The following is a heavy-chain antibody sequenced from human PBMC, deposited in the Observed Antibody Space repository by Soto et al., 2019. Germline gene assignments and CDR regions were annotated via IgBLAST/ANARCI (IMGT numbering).Heavy chain of an antibody. J-gene: IGHJ4*02. CDR1: GGTFSSYA. Sequence: ASVKVSCKASGGTFSSYAFSWVRQAPGQGFEWMGGIIPIFGTASDAQKFQGRVTITADESTSTVYMELSSLRSEDTAVYYCARGIGTMVRGVIITSLDNWGQGTLVTVSS. CDR2: IIPIFGTA. V-gene: IGHV1-69*13. D-gene: IGHD3-10*01. CDR3: ARGIGTMVRGVIITSLDN.